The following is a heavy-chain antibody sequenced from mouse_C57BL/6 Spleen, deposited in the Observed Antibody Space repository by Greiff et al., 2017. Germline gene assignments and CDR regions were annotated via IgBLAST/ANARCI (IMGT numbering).Heavy chain of an antibody. D-gene: IGHD4-1*01. CDR2: SNPGSGGT. J-gene: IGHJ4*01. CDR1: GYAFTNYL. V-gene: IGHV1-54*01. Sequence: QVQLQQSGAELVRPGTSVKVSCKASGYAFTNYLIEWVKQRPGQGLEWIGVSNPGSGGTNYNEKFKGKATMTADKTSSTAYMQLSSLTSEYSAVYVCARKERTGTGAMDYWGQGTSVTVPS. CDR3: ARKERTGTGAMDY.